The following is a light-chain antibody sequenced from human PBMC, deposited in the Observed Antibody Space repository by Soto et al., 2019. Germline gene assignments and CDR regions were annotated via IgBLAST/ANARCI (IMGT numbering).Light chain of an antibody. J-gene: IGKJ1*01. CDR3: LQHSTYPLT. CDR1: QGIRND. CDR2: AAS. Sequence: DLQMTQFPSSLSTSVGDRVTITCRASQGIRNDLGWYQQKPGKAPKRLIYAASSLQSGVPSRFSGSGSGTEFTLAISSLQPEDSATFYCLQHSTYPLTFGQGTKVEIK. V-gene: IGKV1-17*01.